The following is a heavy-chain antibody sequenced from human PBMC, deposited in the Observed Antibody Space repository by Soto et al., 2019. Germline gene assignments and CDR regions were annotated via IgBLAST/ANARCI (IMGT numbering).Heavy chain of an antibody. V-gene: IGHV3-74*01. D-gene: IGHD3-10*01. J-gene: IGHJ6*03. CDR1: EFTFSGSS. CDR3: ARGWFGPDV. CDR2: IDKVGTDS. Sequence: EVQLVESGGGLVQPGGYLRLSCAASEFTFSGSSVHWVRQAPGKGLVWVSGIDKVGTDSTYADSVKGRFTSSRDNAKNTVYLQMNSLRVEDTAVYYCARGWFGPDVWGKGTTVTVSS.